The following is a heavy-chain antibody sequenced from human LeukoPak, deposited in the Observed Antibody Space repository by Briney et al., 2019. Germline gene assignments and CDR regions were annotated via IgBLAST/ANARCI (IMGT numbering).Heavy chain of an antibody. D-gene: IGHD5-24*01. CDR1: GFTVSSNY. J-gene: IGHJ4*02. Sequence: GGSLRLSCAASGFTVSSNYMSWVRQAPGKGLEWVSVIYSGGSTCYADSVKGRFTISRDNSKNTLYLQMNSLRAEDTAVYYCARDLARDGYNHWGQGTLVTVSS. CDR3: ARDLARDGYNH. V-gene: IGHV3-53*01. CDR2: IYSGGST.